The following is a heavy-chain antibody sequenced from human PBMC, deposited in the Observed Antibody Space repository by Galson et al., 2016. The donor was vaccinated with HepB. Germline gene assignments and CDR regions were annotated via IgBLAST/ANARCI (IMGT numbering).Heavy chain of an antibody. Sequence: SLRLSCAASGFSFSDYGMSWVRQAPGKGLEWVSTISGGDYSTSYADSVKGRFTISRDNSKNTLALQMNSLRAEDTAIYYCAKGLQYYSYALDVWGQGTTVTVSS. CDR1: GFSFSDYG. CDR3: AKGLQYYSYALDV. J-gene: IGHJ6*02. CDR2: ISGGDYST. V-gene: IGHV3-23*01.